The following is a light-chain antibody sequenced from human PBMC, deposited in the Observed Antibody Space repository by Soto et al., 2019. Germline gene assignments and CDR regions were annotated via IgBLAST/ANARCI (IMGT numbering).Light chain of an antibody. CDR2: NNN. V-gene: IGLV1-47*02. CDR3: AAWDDSLSGRV. CDR1: SSNLGGNY. J-gene: IGLJ3*02. Sequence: QSVLTQPPSASGTPGQRVTISCSGSSSNLGGNYVYWYQQLPGTAPKLLIYNNNQRPSGVPDRFSGSKSGTSASLAISGLRSEDEAAYYCAAWDDSLSGRVFGGGTQLTVL.